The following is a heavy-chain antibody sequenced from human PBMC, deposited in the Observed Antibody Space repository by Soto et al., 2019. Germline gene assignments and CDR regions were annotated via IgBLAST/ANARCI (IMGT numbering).Heavy chain of an antibody. D-gene: IGHD6-13*01. CDR3: AKDRRVGAAAEELSDY. V-gene: IGHV3-30*18. J-gene: IGHJ4*02. CDR1: GFTFSSYG. Sequence: QVQLVESGGGVVQPGRSLRLSCAASGFTFSSYGMHWVRQAPGKGLEWVAVISYDGSNKYYADSVKGRFTISRDNSKNTLYLQMNSLRAEDTDVYYCAKDRRVGAAAEELSDYWGQGTLVTVSS. CDR2: ISYDGSNK.